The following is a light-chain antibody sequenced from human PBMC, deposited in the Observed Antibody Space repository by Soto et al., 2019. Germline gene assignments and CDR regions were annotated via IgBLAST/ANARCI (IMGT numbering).Light chain of an antibody. CDR2: DSS. Sequence: EIVLTQSPGTLSLSPGERATLSCRASQSVFNYLAWYQQKPGQAPRLLIYDSSNRATGIPARFSGSGSGTDFSLTISSLQPEDSAVYYCQQRSTWPWTFGQGTKVEIK. V-gene: IGKV3-11*01. CDR1: QSVFNY. CDR3: QQRSTWPWT. J-gene: IGKJ1*01.